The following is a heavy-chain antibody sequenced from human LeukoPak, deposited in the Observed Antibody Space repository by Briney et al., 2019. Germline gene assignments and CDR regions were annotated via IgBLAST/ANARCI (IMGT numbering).Heavy chain of an antibody. Sequence: PSETLSLTCTVSGGSISSYYWSWIRQPPGKGLEWIGYIYYSGSTNYNPSLKSRVTISVDTSKNQFSLKLSSVTAADTAVYYCATDRGSYFDYWGKGTLVTVSS. J-gene: IGHJ4*02. D-gene: IGHD2-15*01. CDR1: GGSISSYY. CDR3: ATDRGSYFDY. V-gene: IGHV4-59*08. CDR2: IYYSGST.